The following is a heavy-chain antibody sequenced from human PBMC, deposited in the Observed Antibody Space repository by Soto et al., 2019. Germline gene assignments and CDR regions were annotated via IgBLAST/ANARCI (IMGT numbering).Heavy chain of an antibody. Sequence: QVQLVQSGAEVKKPGASVKVSCKASGYTFTSYYMHWVRQAPGQGLEWMGIINPSGGSTSYAQKFQGRVTMTRDTSTSTVYMELSSLRSEDTAVYYCARASEPNCSGGSCYFWYFDLWGRGTLVTVSS. V-gene: IGHV1-46*03. J-gene: IGHJ2*01. CDR2: INPSGGST. CDR3: ARASEPNCSGGSCYFWYFDL. D-gene: IGHD2-15*01. CDR1: GYTFTSYY.